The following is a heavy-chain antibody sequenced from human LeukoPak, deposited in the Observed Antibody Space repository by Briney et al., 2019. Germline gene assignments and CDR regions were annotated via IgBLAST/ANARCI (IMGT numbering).Heavy chain of an antibody. CDR2: ISASRGIT. J-gene: IGHJ6*03. V-gene: IGHV3-48*01. D-gene: IGHD6-25*01. Sequence: GGSLRLSCAASGFNYSSYTMNWVRQAPGMGLEWLSYISASRGITYYADSVKGRFTISRDNAKNSLYLQMNSLRVEDTAVYYCARFAAGGSYYYYMDVWGKGTTVTVSS. CDR3: ARFAAGGSYYYYMDV. CDR1: GFNYSSYT.